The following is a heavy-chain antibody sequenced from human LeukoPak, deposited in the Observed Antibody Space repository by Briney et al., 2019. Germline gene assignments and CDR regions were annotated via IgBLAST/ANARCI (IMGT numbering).Heavy chain of an antibody. J-gene: IGHJ5*02. CDR2: INPNSGGT. CDR1: GYTFTGYY. D-gene: IGHD3-9*01. V-gene: IGHV1-2*02. Sequence: ASVKVSCKASGYTFTGYYMHWVRQAPGQGLEWMGWINPNSGGTNYAQKFQDRVTMTRDTSITTAYMDMSRLRSDDTAVYYCARAKGSYDILTGYYMDWFDPWGQGTLVTVSS. CDR3: ARAKGSYDILTGYYMDWFDP.